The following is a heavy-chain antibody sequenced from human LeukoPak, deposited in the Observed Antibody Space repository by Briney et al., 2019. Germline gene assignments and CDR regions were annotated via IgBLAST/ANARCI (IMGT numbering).Heavy chain of an antibody. V-gene: IGHV3-30*18. CDR2: ISYDASNK. CDR1: GLTFSNYG. J-gene: IGHJ6*02. CDR3: AKDLAAARQFHYYYGMDV. Sequence: PGRSLRLFCAASGLTFSNYGMHWVRQAPGKGLEWVAVISYDASNKYYGDSVKGRFTISRDNSKNTLYLHMNSLGTDDTAVYYCAKDLAAARQFHYYYGMDVWGQGTTVTVSS. D-gene: IGHD6-13*01.